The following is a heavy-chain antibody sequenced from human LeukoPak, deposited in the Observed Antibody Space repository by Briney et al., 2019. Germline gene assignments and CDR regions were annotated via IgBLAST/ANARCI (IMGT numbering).Heavy chain of an antibody. J-gene: IGHJ3*02. CDR3: ARAGWFGELPSFCDI. D-gene: IGHD3-10*01. CDR2: INPNSGLT. CDR1: GYTFTSYA. Sequence: GASVKVSCKTSGYTFTSYAMNWVRQAPGQGLEWMGWINPNSGLTNYAQKFQGRVTMTRDTSITTTYMELSRLRSDDTAVYYCARAGWFGELPSFCDIWGQGTMVTVSS. V-gene: IGHV1-2*02.